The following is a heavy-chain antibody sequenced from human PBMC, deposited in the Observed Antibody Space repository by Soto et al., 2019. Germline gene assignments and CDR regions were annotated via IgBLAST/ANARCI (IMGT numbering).Heavy chain of an antibody. D-gene: IGHD3-10*01. V-gene: IGHV5-51*01. CDR3: ARLPTGRTVTDHGMDV. CDR2: IYPGDAHT. CDR1: EDSFISYW. Sequence: CYRVSEDSFISYWVGWVRQIPGNGMEWMGIIYPGDAHTRYSPSFQGQVTISADKSISTAYLQWSSLKASDNAMYYCARLPTGRTVTDHGMDVWGQGTTVTVSS. J-gene: IGHJ6*02.